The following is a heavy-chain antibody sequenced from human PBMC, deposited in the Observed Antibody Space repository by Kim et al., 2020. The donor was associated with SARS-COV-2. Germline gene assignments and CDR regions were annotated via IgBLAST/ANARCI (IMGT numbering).Heavy chain of an antibody. CDR1: GYRFTSYW. Sequence: GESQKISCKGSGYRFTSYWIGWVRQMPGKGLEWMGIIYPGDSDTRYSPSFQGQVTISADKSISTAYLQWSSLKASDTAMYYCARLSTPDYYDSSGRAAFDIWGQGTMVTVSS. D-gene: IGHD3-22*01. V-gene: IGHV5-51*01. CDR2: IYPGDSDT. J-gene: IGHJ3*02. CDR3: ARLSTPDYYDSSGRAAFDI.